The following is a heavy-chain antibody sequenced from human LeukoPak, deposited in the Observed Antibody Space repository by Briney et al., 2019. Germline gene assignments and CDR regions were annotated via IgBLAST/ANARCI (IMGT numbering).Heavy chain of an antibody. CDR1: GFTFNTYW. J-gene: IGHJ4*02. CDR3: ARGSAVGYDPFAC. D-gene: IGHD2-2*01. Sequence: GGSLRLSCAASGFTFNTYWMHWVRQGPGKGLVWVSRIASDGSATSYADSVKGRFTISRDNAKNTLFLQMNSLRADDTAVYYCARGSAVGYDPFACWGQGTLVTVSS. CDR2: IASDGSAT. V-gene: IGHV3-74*01.